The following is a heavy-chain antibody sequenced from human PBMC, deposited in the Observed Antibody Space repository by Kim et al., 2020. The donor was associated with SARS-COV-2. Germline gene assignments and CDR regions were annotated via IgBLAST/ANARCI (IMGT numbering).Heavy chain of an antibody. CDR3: ARDWVAHRSSSWYTLRDYYYYGMDV. V-gene: IGHV3-48*04. CDR2: ISSSSSTI. D-gene: IGHD6-13*01. J-gene: IGHJ6*02. Sequence: GGSLRLSCAASGFTFSSYSMNWVRQAPGKGLEWVSYISSSSSTIYYADSVKGRFTISRDNAKNSLYLQMNSLRAEDTAVYYCARDWVAHRSSSWYTLRDYYYYGMDVWGQGTTVTVSS. CDR1: GFTFSSYS.